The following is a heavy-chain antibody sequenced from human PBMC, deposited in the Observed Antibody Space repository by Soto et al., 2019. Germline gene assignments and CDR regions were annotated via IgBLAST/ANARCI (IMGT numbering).Heavy chain of an antibody. Sequence: GGSLRLSCAASGFTFSSYEMNWVRQAPGKGLQWVSYISSRGTTIHYADSVKGRFTISRDNAKDSLYLQMNSLRAEDTAVYYCARSRPGGNSDYWGQGTLVTVSS. CDR1: GFTFSSYE. V-gene: IGHV3-48*03. CDR3: ARSRPGGNSDY. CDR2: ISSRGTTI. J-gene: IGHJ4*02. D-gene: IGHD2-21*02.